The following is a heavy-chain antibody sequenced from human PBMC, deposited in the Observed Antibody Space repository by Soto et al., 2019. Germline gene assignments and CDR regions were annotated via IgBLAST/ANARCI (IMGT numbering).Heavy chain of an antibody. D-gene: IGHD1-26*01. CDR2: ISWNSGSI. J-gene: IGHJ4*02. V-gene: IGHV3-9*01. CDR1: GFTFDDYA. Sequence: EVQLVESGGGLVQPGRSLRLSCAASGFTFDDYAMHWVRQAPGKGLEWVSGISWNSGSIGYADSVKGRFTISRDNAKKSLYLQMNSLRAEDTALYYCAKDLEWELRGYFDYWGQGTLVTVSS. CDR3: AKDLEWELRGYFDY.